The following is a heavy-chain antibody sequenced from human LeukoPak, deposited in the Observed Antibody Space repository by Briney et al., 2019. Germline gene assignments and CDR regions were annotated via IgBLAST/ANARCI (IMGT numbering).Heavy chain of an antibody. Sequence: GGSLRLSCAASGFTFSSYAMNWFRQAPGKGLEWVANIKQDGSEKYYVDSVKGRFTVSRDNAKNSLYLQMNSLRAEDTAVYYCARGIKTLGAYWGQGTLVTVSS. CDR3: ARGIKTLGAY. CDR1: GFTFSSYA. CDR2: IKQDGSEK. D-gene: IGHD3-16*01. J-gene: IGHJ4*02. V-gene: IGHV3-7*01.